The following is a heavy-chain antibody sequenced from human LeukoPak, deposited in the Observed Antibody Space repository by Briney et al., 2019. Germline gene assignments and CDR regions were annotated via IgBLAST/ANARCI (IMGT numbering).Heavy chain of an antibody. CDR3: ARVRVSSSSRRSVYSFDY. V-gene: IGHV4-59*01. CDR1: GGSISSYY. CDR2: IYYSGST. Sequence: SETLSLTCTVSGGSISSYYWSWIRQPPGKGLEWIGYIYYSGSTNYNPSLKSRVTISVDTSKNQFSLKLSSVTAADTAVYYCARVRVSSSSRRSVYSFDYWGQGTLVTVSS. D-gene: IGHD6-6*01. J-gene: IGHJ4*02.